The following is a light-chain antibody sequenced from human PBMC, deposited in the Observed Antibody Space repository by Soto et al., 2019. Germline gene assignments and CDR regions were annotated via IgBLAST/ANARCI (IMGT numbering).Light chain of an antibody. J-gene: IGLJ3*02. CDR2: EVT. Sequence: QYALTQPPSASGSPGQSVTISCTGNSSDVGAYNYVSWYQQHAGKAPKLVIYEVTKRPSGVPDRFSGSKSANTASLTVSGLQAEEEADYYCSSFASGNTWVFGGGTKLTVL. V-gene: IGLV2-8*01. CDR1: SSDVGAYNY. CDR3: SSFASGNTWV.